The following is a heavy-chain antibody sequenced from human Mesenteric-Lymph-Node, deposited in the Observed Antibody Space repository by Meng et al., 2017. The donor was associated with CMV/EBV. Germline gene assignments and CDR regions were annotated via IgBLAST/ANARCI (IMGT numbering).Heavy chain of an antibody. CDR1: GSIGSGDYS. J-gene: IGHJ4*02. D-gene: IGHD6-19*01. V-gene: IGHV4-30-2*03. CDR2: IYFSGST. CDR3: ASLAIYSTGWSSDFDY. Sequence: GSIGSGDYSWTWVRQPPGKGLEWIGTIYFSGSTYYNPSLKSRVTISVDTSKSQFSLKLNSVTAADTAVYYCASLAIYSTGWSSDFDYWGQGTLVTVSS.